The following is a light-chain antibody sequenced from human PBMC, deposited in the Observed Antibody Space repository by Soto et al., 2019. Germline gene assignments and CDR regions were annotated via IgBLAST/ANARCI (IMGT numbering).Light chain of an antibody. V-gene: IGKV1-12*01. Sequence: DLQMTQSPSSVSASVGDRVIMTCRASQGISTWLAWYQQKPGKAPKLLIYPASRLQSGVPARFSGSASGTEFTLTITSLQPEDSATYYCQQANSLPLFGPGTKVEI. CDR1: QGISTW. CDR3: QQANSLPL. CDR2: PAS. J-gene: IGKJ3*01.